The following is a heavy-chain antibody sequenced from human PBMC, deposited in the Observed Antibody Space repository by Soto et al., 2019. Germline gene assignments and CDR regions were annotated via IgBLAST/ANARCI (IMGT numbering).Heavy chain of an antibody. D-gene: IGHD2-21*02. V-gene: IGHV1-46*01. Sequence: QVQLVQSGAEVKKPGASVKVSCKASGDTFTDYYIHWVRQAPGQGLEWMGTVNPSGGHTTYAQHFLGRMIMTRDTSTSTLYMELTSLTSEETAVYYCASGGHVVVVTAALAYWGQGTLVTVSS. CDR2: VNPSGGHT. CDR1: GDTFTDYY. J-gene: IGHJ4*02. CDR3: ASGGHVVVVTAALAY.